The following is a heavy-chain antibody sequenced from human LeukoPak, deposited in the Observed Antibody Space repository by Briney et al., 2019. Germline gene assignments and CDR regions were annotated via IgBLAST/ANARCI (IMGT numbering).Heavy chain of an antibody. CDR3: ARRYNYGDYPYYYDGMDV. D-gene: IGHD4-17*01. Sequence: SETPSLTCTVSGGSISSYFWSWIRQPAGKGLEWSGRIYTSGITNYNPSLKSRVTMSVDTSKIQFSLKLSSVTAADTAVYYCARRYNYGDYPYYYDGMDVWGQGTTVTVSS. J-gene: IGHJ6*02. V-gene: IGHV4-4*07. CDR1: GGSISSYF. CDR2: IYTSGIT.